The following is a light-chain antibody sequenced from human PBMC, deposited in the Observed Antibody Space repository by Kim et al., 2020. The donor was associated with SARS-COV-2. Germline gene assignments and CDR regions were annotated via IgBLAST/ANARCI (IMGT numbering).Light chain of an antibody. J-gene: IGKJ4*01. V-gene: IGKV3-20*01. CDR2: SES. CDR1: LSVGSY. Sequence: LSLGETATLSCRARLSVGSYLAWYQHKPGQAPRLLIYSESNRATGIPDRFSGSGSGTDFTLTISRLEPEDFAVYYCQQYGGSPLTFGGGTKVDIK. CDR3: QQYGGSPLT.